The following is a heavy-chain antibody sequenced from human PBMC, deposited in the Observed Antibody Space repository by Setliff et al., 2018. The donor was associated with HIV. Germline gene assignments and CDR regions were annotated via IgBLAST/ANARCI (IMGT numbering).Heavy chain of an antibody. CDR1: GFDLGDYA. CDR2: IRSKTYGGTT. Sequence: GGSLRLSCAGVGFDLGDYAVTWVRQAPGKGLEWVGFIRSKTYGGTTDFAASVKGRFTISRDDSKSIAYLQMNSLKTEDTAVYYCTRDNYDSSGHSTEEHFQHWGQGTLVTVSS. J-gene: IGHJ1*01. V-gene: IGHV3-49*04. D-gene: IGHD3-22*01. CDR3: TRDNYDSSGHSTEEHFQH.